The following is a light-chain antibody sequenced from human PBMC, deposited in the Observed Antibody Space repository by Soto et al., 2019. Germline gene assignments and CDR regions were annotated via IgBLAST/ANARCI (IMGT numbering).Light chain of an antibody. CDR2: SNN. J-gene: IGLJ3*02. V-gene: IGLV1-44*01. CDR1: SYNIGINT. CDR3: EAWDDSLNGVV. Sequence: QPVLTQPPSASGTPGQRVTISCSGSSYNIGINTVNWYQQLPGTAPKLLIYSNNQRPSGVPDRFSGSKSGTSASLAISGLQSEDEADYYCEAWDDSLNGVVFGGGTQLTVL.